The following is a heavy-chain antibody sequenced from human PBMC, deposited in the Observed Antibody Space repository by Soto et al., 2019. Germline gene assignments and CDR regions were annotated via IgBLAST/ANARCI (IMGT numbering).Heavy chain of an antibody. CDR1: GFPFRSYA. CDR2: ISSDGNTI. CDR3: ARGTGSGSFLIDY. Sequence: QVQLVESGRGVVQPGTSLRLSCAASGFPFRSYAMHWVRQTPDKGLEWLTIISSDGNTIHSVASVKGRFTISRDNSKNPAYLQMNNVRREDTAVYCCARGTGSGSFLIDYWGQGTLVTVSS. J-gene: IGHJ4*02. D-gene: IGHD3-10*01. V-gene: IGHV3-30-3*01.